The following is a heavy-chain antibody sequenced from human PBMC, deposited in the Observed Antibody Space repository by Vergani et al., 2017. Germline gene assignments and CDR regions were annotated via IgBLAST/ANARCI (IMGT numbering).Heavy chain of an antibody. Sequence: QVQLQESVPGLVKPSETLSLTCTVSGGSLSSYYWSWIRQPPGKGLEWIGYIYYSGSTHYNPSLKSRVTISVDTSKNQFSLKLNSVTAADTAVYDCARSVVITKFYYYYYMDVWGKGTTVTVSS. CDR3: ARSVVITKFYYYYYMDV. V-gene: IGHV4-59*01. J-gene: IGHJ6*03. CDR1: GGSLSSYY. CDR2: IYYSGST. D-gene: IGHD3-22*01.